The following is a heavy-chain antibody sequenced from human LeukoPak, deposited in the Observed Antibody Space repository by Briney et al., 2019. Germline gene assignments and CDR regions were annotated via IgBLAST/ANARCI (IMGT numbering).Heavy chain of an antibody. Sequence: SETLSLTCTVSGGSISSYYWSWIRQPPGKGLEWIGYIYYSGSTNYNPSLKSRVTISVDTSKNQFSLKLSSVTAADTAVYYCARGIRWLQFYYFDYWGQGTLVTVSS. CDR2: IYYSGST. D-gene: IGHD5-24*01. J-gene: IGHJ4*02. V-gene: IGHV4-59*01. CDR1: GGSISSYY. CDR3: ARGIRWLQFYYFDY.